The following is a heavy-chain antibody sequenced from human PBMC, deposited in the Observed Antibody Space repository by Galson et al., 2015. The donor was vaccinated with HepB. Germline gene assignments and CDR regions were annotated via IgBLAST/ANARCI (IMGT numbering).Heavy chain of an antibody. CDR3: ANLGGDTYYYGSGSFVRADSGAFDI. CDR1: GFTFDDYA. V-gene: IGHV3-9*01. D-gene: IGHD3-10*01. J-gene: IGHJ3*02. Sequence: SLRLSCAASGFTFDDYAMHWVRQAPGKGLEWVSGISWNSGSIGYADSVKGRFTISRDNAKNSLYLQMNSLRAEDTALYYCANLGGDTYYYGSGSFVRADSGAFDIWGQGTMVTVSS. CDR2: ISWNSGSI.